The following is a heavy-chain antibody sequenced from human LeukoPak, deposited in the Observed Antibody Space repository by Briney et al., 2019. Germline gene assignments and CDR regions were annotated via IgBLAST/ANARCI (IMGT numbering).Heavy chain of an antibody. D-gene: IGHD4-23*01. Sequence: GASVKVSCKASGYTFTSYDINWVRQAPGQGLEWMGRIIPILGIANYAQKFQGRVTITADKSTSTAYMELSSLRSEDTAVYYCARSVYGGNVSSWGQGTLVTVPS. CDR2: IIPILGIA. CDR1: GYTFTSYD. J-gene: IGHJ4*02. V-gene: IGHV1-69*04. CDR3: ARSVYGGNVSS.